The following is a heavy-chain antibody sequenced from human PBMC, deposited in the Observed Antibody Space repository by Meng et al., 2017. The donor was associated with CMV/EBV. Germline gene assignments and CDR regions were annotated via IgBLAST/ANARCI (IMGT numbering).Heavy chain of an antibody. J-gene: IGHJ4*02. CDR2: IYTSGST. V-gene: IGHV4-4*07. D-gene: IGHD1-1*01. Sequence: LTCTVCGGSISSYCWSWIRQPAGKGLEWIGRIYTSGSTNYNPSLKSRVTMSVDTSKNQFSLKLSSVTAADTAVYYCARSWTAYYFDYWGQGTLVTVSS. CDR1: GGSISSYC. CDR3: ARSWTAYYFDY.